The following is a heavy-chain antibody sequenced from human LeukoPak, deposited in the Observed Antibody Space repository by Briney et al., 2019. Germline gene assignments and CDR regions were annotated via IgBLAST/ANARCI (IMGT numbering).Heavy chain of an antibody. Sequence: GGSLRLSCAASGFTFTSYAMSWVRQAPGKGLEWVSAISDSAYNTFYADSVKGRFTVSRDDSQNTLYLQMNSLRAEDTAVYYCAKLPAGSGSYALDYWGQGTLVTVSS. D-gene: IGHD3-10*01. CDR2: ISDSAYNT. J-gene: IGHJ4*02. V-gene: IGHV3-23*01. CDR1: GFTFTSYA. CDR3: AKLPAGSGSYALDY.